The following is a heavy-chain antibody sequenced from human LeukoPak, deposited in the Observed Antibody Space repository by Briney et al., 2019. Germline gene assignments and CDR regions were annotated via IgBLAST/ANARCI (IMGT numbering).Heavy chain of an antibody. CDR2: INPSGGST. Sequence: ASVKVSCKSSGYTFTSYYVHWVRQAPGQGLEWMGIINPSGGSTSYAQNFQGRVTITKDTSTSTVYLELSRLRSEDTAVYYCARGGVPAANDYYYYMDVWGKGTTVTVSS. D-gene: IGHD2-2*01. CDR3: ARGGVPAANDYYYYMDV. J-gene: IGHJ6*03. CDR1: GYTFTSYY. V-gene: IGHV1-46*01.